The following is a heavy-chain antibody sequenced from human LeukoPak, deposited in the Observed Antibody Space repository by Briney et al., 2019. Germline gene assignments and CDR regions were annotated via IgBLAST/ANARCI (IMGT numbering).Heavy chain of an antibody. Sequence: ASVKVSCKASGYTFTSYYMHWVRQAPGQGLEWMGIINPSGGSTSYAQKFQGRVTMTRDTSTSTVYMELSSLRSEDTAVYCCARDQGGGPYYYDSSGYCPYWGQGTLVTVSS. CDR3: ARDQGGGPYYYDSSGYCPY. CDR1: GYTFTSYY. J-gene: IGHJ4*02. D-gene: IGHD3-22*01. CDR2: INPSGGST. V-gene: IGHV1-46*01.